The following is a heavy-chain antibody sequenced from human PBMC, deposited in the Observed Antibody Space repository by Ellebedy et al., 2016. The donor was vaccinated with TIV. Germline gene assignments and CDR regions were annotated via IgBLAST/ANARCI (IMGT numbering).Heavy chain of an antibody. CDR2: ISDNSNYI. Sequence: PGGSLRLSCAASGFTFSSYAMNWVRQAPGRGLEYVSSISDNSNYIYYADAVKGRFTISRDNAKNSLYLQMNSLRADDTAVYYCAAVQYWEAVFDMWGQGTMVTVSS. J-gene: IGHJ3*02. CDR1: GFTFSSYA. D-gene: IGHD2-8*02. V-gene: IGHV3-21*01. CDR3: AAVQYWEAVFDM.